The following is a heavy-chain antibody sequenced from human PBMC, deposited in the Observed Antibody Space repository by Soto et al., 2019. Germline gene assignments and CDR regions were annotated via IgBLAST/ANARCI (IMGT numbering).Heavy chain of an antibody. D-gene: IGHD2-2*02. CDR1: GGSFSCYY. Sequence: SETLPLTFAVYGGSFSCYYWSWIRQPPGKWLEWIWEINHSGSTNYNPSLKSRVTISVDTSKNQFSLKLSSVTAADTAVYYCARGERYRPPAIRPRYYYYGMDVWGQGTTVTVSS. CDR3: ARGERYRPPAIRPRYYYYGMDV. J-gene: IGHJ6*02. CDR2: INHSGST. V-gene: IGHV4-34*01.